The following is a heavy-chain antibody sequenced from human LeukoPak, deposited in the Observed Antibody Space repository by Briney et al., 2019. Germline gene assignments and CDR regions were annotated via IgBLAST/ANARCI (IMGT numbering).Heavy chain of an antibody. J-gene: IGHJ4*02. CDR2: IYSGGST. CDR3: SRARYGSGRYTPFDH. D-gene: IGHD3-10*01. V-gene: IGHV3-53*01. CDR1: GFTVSSNY. Sequence: GGSLRLSCAASGFTVSSNYMSWVRQAPGKGLEWVSIIYSGGSTFYADSVKGRFTISRDNSKNTLYLQMNSLKIEDTAVYYCSRARYGSGRYTPFDHWGQGTLVTVSS.